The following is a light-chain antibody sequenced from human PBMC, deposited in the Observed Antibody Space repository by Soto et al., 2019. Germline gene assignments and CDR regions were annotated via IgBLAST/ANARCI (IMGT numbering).Light chain of an antibody. CDR3: LQYSSHSWT. CDR1: QSISSY. Sequence: DIQMTQSPSSLSASVGDRVTITCRASQSISSYLNWYQQKPGKAPELLIFDASNLKSGVSSRFSGSGSGTEFTPTISRLQPDDVATYYCLQYSSHSWTFGQGTKVDIK. V-gene: IGKV1-5*01. J-gene: IGKJ1*01. CDR2: DAS.